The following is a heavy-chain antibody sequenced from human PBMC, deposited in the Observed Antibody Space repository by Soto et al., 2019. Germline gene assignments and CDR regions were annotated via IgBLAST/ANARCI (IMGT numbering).Heavy chain of an antibody. CDR2: ISSSGSFM. Sequence: GGSLRLSCAASGFSFSSDSMGWVRQAPGKGLEWVSSISSSGSFMNYADSVKGRFTISRDNAKNSLYLQMSGLKDEDTAVYYCARDPPTGTTLDWADSWGQGTLVTVSS. CDR3: ARDPPTGTTLDWADS. CDR1: GFSFSSDS. J-gene: IGHJ4*02. D-gene: IGHD1-7*01. V-gene: IGHV3-21*01.